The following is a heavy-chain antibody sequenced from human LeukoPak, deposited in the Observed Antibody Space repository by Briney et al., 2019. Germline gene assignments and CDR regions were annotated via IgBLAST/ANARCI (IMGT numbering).Heavy chain of an antibody. CDR3: TRTMVRGVIPNNWFDP. CDR1: GFTFGDYA. Sequence: PGRSLRLSCTASGFTFGDYAMSWVRQAPGKGLEWVGFIRSKAYGGTTEYAASVKGRFTISRDDSKSIAYLQMNSLKTEDTAVYCCTRTMVRGVIPNNWFDPWGQGTLVTVSS. CDR2: IRSKAYGGTT. V-gene: IGHV3-49*04. D-gene: IGHD3-10*01. J-gene: IGHJ5*02.